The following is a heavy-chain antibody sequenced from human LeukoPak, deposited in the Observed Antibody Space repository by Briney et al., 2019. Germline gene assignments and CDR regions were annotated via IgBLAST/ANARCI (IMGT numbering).Heavy chain of an antibody. CDR2: INHNGNVN. CDR1: GFTFSSYW. V-gene: IGHV3-7*03. D-gene: IGHD3-16*01. J-gene: IGHJ6*02. Sequence: GGSLRLSCAASGFTFSSYWMNWARQAPGKGLEWVASINHNGNVNYYVDSVKGRFTISRDNAKNSLYLQKSNLRAEDTAVYFCARGGGLDVWGQGATVTVSS. CDR3: ARGGGLDV.